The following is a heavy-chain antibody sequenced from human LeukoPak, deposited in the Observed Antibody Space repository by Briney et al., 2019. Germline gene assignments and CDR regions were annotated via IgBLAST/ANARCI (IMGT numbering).Heavy chain of an antibody. CDR3: ARVSSGFDY. D-gene: IGHD1-26*01. Sequence: GGSLRLSCVASGFSFSDYWMSWVRQAPGKGLEWVANIKQDGSEKYYVDSVKGRFTISRDNAKNSLYLQMNSLRAEDTAVYYCARVSSGFDYWGQGTLVTVSS. V-gene: IGHV3-7*01. J-gene: IGHJ4*02. CDR2: IKQDGSEK. CDR1: GFSFSDYW.